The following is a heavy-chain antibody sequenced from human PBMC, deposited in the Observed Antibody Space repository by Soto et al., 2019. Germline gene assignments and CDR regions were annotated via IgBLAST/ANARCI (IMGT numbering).Heavy chain of an antibody. CDR2: MSHDGSNK. J-gene: IGHJ4*01. CDR3: VKYSYYETFAGFDYFDY. D-gene: IGHD3-9*01. Sequence: GRSRRLSCIASGFTFSRYGMHWVRQAPGKGLEWVAVMSHDGSNKWYADSVEGRFDVSRDNSKNTLFLEMNSLRAEDTGLDYYVKYSYYETFAGFDYFDYWGHGVPVTVSP. CDR1: GFTFSRYG. V-gene: IGHV3-30*18.